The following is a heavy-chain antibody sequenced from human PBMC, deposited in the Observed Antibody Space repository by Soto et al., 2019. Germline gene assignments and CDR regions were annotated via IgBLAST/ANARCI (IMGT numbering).Heavy chain of an antibody. CDR2: IYYSGST. J-gene: IGHJ6*02. Sequence: PSETLSLTCTVSGGSISSGDYYWSWIRQPPGKGLEWIGYIYYSGSTYYNPSLKSRVTISVDTSKNQFSLKLSSVTAADTAVYYCARVPGELYHYYYYGMDVWGQGTTVTVSS. V-gene: IGHV4-30-4*01. CDR1: GGSISSGDYY. D-gene: IGHD3-10*01. CDR3: ARVPGELYHYYYYGMDV.